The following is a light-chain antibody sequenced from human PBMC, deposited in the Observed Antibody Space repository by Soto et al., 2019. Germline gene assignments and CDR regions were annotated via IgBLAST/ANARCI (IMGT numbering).Light chain of an antibody. CDR2: EVS. CDR1: SRDVGGYNY. Sequence: QSALTQPASVSGSPGQSITISCTGTSRDVGGYNYVSWHQQHPGEAPKVIITEVSNRPSGVSNRFSGSKSGNTASLTISGLQAEDEADYYCSSYVNYNTFVIFGGGTQLTVL. V-gene: IGLV2-14*01. CDR3: SSYVNYNTFVI. J-gene: IGLJ2*01.